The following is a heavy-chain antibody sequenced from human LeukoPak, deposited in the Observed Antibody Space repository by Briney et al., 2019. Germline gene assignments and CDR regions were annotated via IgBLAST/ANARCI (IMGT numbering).Heavy chain of an antibody. CDR1: GGTISSYY. Sequence: PSETLSLTCTVSGGTISSYYWNWIRQPPGKGLEWIGYIHYSGSTRYNPSLKSRVTISVDTSRNQFSLKLSSVTAADTAVYYCARWYSSGWAFDYWGQGTLVTVSS. V-gene: IGHV4-59*08. CDR2: IHYSGST. J-gene: IGHJ4*02. D-gene: IGHD6-19*01. CDR3: ARWYSSGWAFDY.